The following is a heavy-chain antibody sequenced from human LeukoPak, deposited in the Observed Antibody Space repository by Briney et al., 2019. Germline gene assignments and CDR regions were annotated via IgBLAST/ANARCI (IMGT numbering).Heavy chain of an antibody. CDR2: ISGSSSTV. D-gene: IGHD3-22*01. Sequence: GGSLRLSCAASGFTFSSYIMNWGRQAPGKGLEWGSYISGSSSTVYYADSVKGRFTISRDNAKNSLYLQMNSLRDEDTAVYYCARDASDTSAHYYFDYWGQGTLVTVSS. V-gene: IGHV3-48*02. CDR3: ARDASDTSAHYYFDY. J-gene: IGHJ4*02. CDR1: GFTFSSYI.